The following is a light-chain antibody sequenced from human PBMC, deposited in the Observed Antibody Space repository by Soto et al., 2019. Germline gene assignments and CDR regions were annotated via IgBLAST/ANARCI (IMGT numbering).Light chain of an antibody. CDR1: QSVNSW. CDR3: QQYNTYST. J-gene: IGKJ3*01. Sequence: DIQMTQSPSTLSASVGDRVTITCRASQSVNSWLAWYQQKPGKAPKLLIYDASSLESGVPSRFRGSGSGTEFILTISNLQPDDFATYYCQQYNTYSTFGPGTKVDIK. V-gene: IGKV1-5*01. CDR2: DAS.